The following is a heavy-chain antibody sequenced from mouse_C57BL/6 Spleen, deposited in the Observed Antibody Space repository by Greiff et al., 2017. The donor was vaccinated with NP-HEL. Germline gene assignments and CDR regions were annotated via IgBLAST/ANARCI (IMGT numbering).Heavy chain of an antibody. CDR2: IYPRSGNT. Sequence: QVQLKESGAELARPGASVKLSCKASGYNFTSYGISWVKQRTGQGLEWIGEIYPRSGNTYYNEKFKGKATLTADKSSSTAYMELRSLTSEDSAVYFCARIGVTTVVAKDYWGQGTTLTVSS. CDR3: ARIGVTTVVAKDY. CDR1: GYNFTSYG. V-gene: IGHV1-81*01. D-gene: IGHD1-1*01. J-gene: IGHJ2*01.